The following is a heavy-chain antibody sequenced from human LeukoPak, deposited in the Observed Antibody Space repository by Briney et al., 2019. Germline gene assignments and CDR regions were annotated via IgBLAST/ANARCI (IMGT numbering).Heavy chain of an antibody. V-gene: IGHV4-34*01. J-gene: IGHJ5*02. Sequence: SETLSLTCAVYGGSFSGYYWSWIRQPPGKGLEWIGEINHSGSTNYNPSLKSRVTISVDTSKNQFSLKLSSVTAADTAVYYCASRLRRRIDPWGQGTLVTVSS. D-gene: IGHD6-6*01. CDR2: INHSGST. CDR3: ASRLRRRIDP. CDR1: GGSFSGYY.